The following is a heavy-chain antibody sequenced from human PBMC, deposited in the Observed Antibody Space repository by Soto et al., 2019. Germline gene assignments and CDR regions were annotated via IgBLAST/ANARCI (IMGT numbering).Heavy chain of an antibody. CDR3: AASIFYYGMDV. J-gene: IGHJ6*02. CDR2: IYPGDSDT. CDR1: GYTFTNYW. V-gene: IGHV5-51*01. Sequence: PGESLKISCKGSGYTFTNYWIGWVRQMPGKGLEWMGIIYPGDSDTKYNPSFQGQVTISADKSITTTYLQRSSLKASDTAIYYCAASIFYYGMDVWGQGTTVTVSS.